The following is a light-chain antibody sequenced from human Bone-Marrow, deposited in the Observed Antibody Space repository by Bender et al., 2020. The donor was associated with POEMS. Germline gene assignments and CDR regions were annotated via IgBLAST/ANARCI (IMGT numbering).Light chain of an antibody. CDR1: NIGSKV. V-gene: IGLV3-21*02. CDR3: MIWHSSAWV. Sequence: SYVLTQPSSVSVAPGQTARITCGGNNIGSKVVHWYQQKPGQAPVLVVYDDSDRPSGIPERFYGSNSGNAATLTISRVEAGDEADYYCMIWHSSAWVFGTGTKVTVL. J-gene: IGLJ1*01. CDR2: DDS.